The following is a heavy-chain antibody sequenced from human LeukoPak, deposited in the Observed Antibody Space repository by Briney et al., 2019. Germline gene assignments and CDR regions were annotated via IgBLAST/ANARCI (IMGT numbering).Heavy chain of an antibody. CDR1: GFTFSSYA. V-gene: IGHV3-30*04. J-gene: IGHJ6*02. CDR3: ARDSYSSSWDYYYGMDV. CDR2: ISYDGSNK. D-gene: IGHD6-13*01. Sequence: GGSLRLSCAASGFTFSSYAMHWVRQAPGKGLEWVAVISYDGSNKYYADSVKGRFTISRDNSKNTLYLQMNSLRAEDTAVYYCARDSYSSSWDYYYGMDVWGQGTTVTVSS.